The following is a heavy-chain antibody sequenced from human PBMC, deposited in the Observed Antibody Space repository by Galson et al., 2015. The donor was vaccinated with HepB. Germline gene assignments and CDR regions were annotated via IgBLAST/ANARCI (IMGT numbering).Heavy chain of an antibody. CDR2: ISWNRGRI. CDR1: GFRLDDYA. V-gene: IGHV3-9*01. J-gene: IGHJ5*01. CDR3: ARGVLVRGEDIPGYFSNWSAS. D-gene: IGHD3-10*01. Sequence: SLRLSCAASGFRLDDYAMHWVRQAPGKGLEWVSGISWNRGRIGYADPVKGRFTISADKANNSLFLQMNSLRAEDTALYYCARGVLVRGEDIPGYFSNWSASWGQGILVPASS.